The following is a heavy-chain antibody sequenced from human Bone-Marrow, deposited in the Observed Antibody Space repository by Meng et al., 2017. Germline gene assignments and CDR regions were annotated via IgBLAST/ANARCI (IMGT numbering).Heavy chain of an antibody. V-gene: IGHV1-3*01. CDR2: INAGNGNT. CDR3: ARGGRYSSGWSDY. CDR1: GYTFTGYA. J-gene: IGHJ4*02. Sequence: QLWQFGGWVKKPGASWKVSGKASGYTFTGYAMHWVRQAPGQRLEWMGWINAGNGNTKYSQKFQGRVTITRDTSASTAYMELSSLRSEDTAVYYCARGGRYSSGWSDYWGQGTLVTVSS. D-gene: IGHD6-19*01.